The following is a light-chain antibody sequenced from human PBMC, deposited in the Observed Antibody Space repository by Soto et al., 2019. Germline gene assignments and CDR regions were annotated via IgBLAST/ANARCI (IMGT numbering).Light chain of an antibody. J-gene: IGKJ2*01. Sequence: DIVMTQSPDSLAVSLGERATINCKSSQSVLYSSNNKNYLAWYQQKPGQPPNLLIYWASTRASGVPERFSGSGSGTDFPLTISSLQAEDVAVYYCQKYYSTPYTFGQGTKLEIK. CDR1: QSVLYSSNNKNY. CDR3: QKYYSTPYT. V-gene: IGKV4-1*01. CDR2: WAS.